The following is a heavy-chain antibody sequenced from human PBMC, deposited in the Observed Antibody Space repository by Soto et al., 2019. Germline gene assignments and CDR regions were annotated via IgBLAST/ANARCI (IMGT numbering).Heavy chain of an antibody. V-gene: IGHV4-59*08. CDR2: VYNTGST. J-gene: IGHJ4*02. CDR1: GGSISNYY. CDR3: ARRAPNLQYDCV. D-gene: IGHD1-1*01. Sequence: PSETLSLTCTVSGGSISNYYWSWIRQPPGKGLEYIGYVYNTGSTDYNPSLKNRVTMSVDTSRNQFSLKLSSVAAADTAVYYCARRAPNLQYDCVWGQGVLVTVSS.